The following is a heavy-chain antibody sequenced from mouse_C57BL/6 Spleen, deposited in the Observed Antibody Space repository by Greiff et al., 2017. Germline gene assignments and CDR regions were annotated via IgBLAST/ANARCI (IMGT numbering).Heavy chain of an antibody. CDR2: IYPGDGDT. J-gene: IGHJ2*01. V-gene: IGHV1-82*01. D-gene: IGHD1-3*01. Sequence: VQVVESGPELVKPGASVKISCKASGYAFSSSWMNWVKQRPGKGLEWIGRIYPGDGDTNYNGKFKGKATLTAAKSSSTAYMQLSSLTSEDSAVYFCTREWVDYWGQGTTLTVSS. CDR1: GYAFSSSW. CDR3: TREWVDY.